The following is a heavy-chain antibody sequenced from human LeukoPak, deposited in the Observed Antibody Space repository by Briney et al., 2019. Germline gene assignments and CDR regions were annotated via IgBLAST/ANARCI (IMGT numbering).Heavy chain of an antibody. CDR2: IYYSGST. D-gene: IGHD3-10*01. CDR1: GGSISSYY. CDR3: AKETWFGELSFDY. J-gene: IGHJ4*02. Sequence: KPSETLSLTCTVSGGSISSYYWSWIRQPPGKGLEWIGYIYYSGSTNYNPSLKSRVTISVDTSKNQFSLKLSSVTAADTAVYYCAKETWFGELSFDYWGQGTLVTVSS. V-gene: IGHV4-59*12.